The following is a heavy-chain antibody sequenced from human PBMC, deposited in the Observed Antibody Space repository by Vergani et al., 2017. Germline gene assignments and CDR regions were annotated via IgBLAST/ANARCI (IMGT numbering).Heavy chain of an antibody. CDR3: ARGGERKSLVPAATRYYFDY. Sequence: QLQLQESGSGLVKPSQTLSLTCAVSGGSISSGGYSWSWIRQPPGKGLEWIGYIYHSGSTYYNPSLKSRVTISVDRSKNQFSLKLSSVTAADTAVYYCARGGERKSLVPAATRYYFDYGGQGTLVTVSS. V-gene: IGHV4-30-2*01. CDR2: IYHSGST. CDR1: GGSISSGGYS. J-gene: IGHJ4*02. D-gene: IGHD2-2*01.